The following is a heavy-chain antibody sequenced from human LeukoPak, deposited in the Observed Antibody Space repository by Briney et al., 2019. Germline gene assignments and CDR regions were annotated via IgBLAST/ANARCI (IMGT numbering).Heavy chain of an antibody. CDR3: ARDPYSGSYGDYYYYYMDV. CDR2: ITSTSSYI. J-gene: IGHJ6*03. D-gene: IGHD1-26*01. V-gene: IGHV3-11*06. CDR1: GFTFSDYY. Sequence: GGSLRLSCAASGFTFSDYYMSWIRQAPGKGLEWVSSITSTSSYIYYADSVKGRFTISRDNAKSSLYLQMNSLRDEDTAVYYCARDPYSGSYGDYYYYYMDVWGKGTTVTISS.